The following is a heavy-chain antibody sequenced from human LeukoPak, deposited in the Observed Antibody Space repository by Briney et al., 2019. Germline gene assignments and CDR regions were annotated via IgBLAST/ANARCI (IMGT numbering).Heavy chain of an antibody. J-gene: IGHJ3*02. D-gene: IGHD3-22*01. Sequence: ASVKVSCKASGYTFTSYYMHWVRQAPGQGLEWMGIINPSGGSTSYAQKFQGRVTMTRDMSTSTVYMELSSMRSEDTAVYYCAGRGPGYYYDSSGDAFDIWGQGTMVNVSS. CDR1: GYTFTSYY. CDR2: INPSGGST. V-gene: IGHV1-46*01. CDR3: AGRGPGYYYDSSGDAFDI.